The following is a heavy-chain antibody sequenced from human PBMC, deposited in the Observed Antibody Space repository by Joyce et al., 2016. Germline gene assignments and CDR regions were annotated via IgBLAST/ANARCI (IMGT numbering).Heavy chain of an antibody. V-gene: IGHV4-39*01. D-gene: IGHD2-21*02. CDR2: IHRDGSP. CDR3: VTTSVVITAIPNYFDH. J-gene: IGHJ4*02. Sequence: QLQLQESGPGLLKPSETLSLTCTVSGASISSSTYYWGWIRQPPGKGLGCIGNIHRDGSPYYNPSLKSRLTISVDTSKNQFSLTLSSVTAADTAIYYCVTTSVVITAIPNYFDHWGQGALVTIAS. CDR1: GASISSSTYY.